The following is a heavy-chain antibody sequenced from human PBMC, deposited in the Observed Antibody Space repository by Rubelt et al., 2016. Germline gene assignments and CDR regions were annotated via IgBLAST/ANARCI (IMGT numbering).Heavy chain of an antibody. J-gene: IGHJ6*02. CDR1: GGSFSGYY. D-gene: IGHD1-26*01. CDR2: INHSGST. V-gene: IGHV4-34*01. CDR3: AGGRMGFHYCYYGMDV. Sequence: QVQLQQWGAGLLKPSETLSLTCAVYGGSFSGYYWSWIRQPPGKGLEWIGEINHSGSTNYNPSLKGLVTLSGSPSKHPLSRKLSPVTAADTAVYYCAGGRMGFHYCYYGMDVWGQGTTVTVSS.